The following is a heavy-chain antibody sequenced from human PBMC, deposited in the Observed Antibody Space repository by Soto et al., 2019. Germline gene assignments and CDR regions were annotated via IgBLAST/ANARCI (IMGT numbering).Heavy chain of an antibody. J-gene: IGHJ4*02. D-gene: IGHD6-19*01. CDR3: ARGSHSPGIAVAGYYY. CDR2: IIPMFGTA. V-gene: IGHV1-69*13. Sequence: SVKVSCKASGVPFSSYSLSWVRQAPGQGLEWMGGIIPMFGTANYAQKFQGRVTITADESTSTAYMELSRLTSEDTAMYYCARGSHSPGIAVAGYYYWGQGTLVTVSS. CDR1: GVPFSSYS.